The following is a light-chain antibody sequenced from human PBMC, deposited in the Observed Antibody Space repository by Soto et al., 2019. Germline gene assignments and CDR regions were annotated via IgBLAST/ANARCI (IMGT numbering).Light chain of an antibody. CDR2: EVT. Sequence: QSALTQPASVSGSPGQSITISCTGTNNDIGSDFNSVSWYQQHPGKAPKLMIYEVTNRPSGVSSRFSGSKSGNMASLTISGLQAEDEADYYCSSYTVDVAPYVFGTGTKVTVL. CDR1: NNDIGSDFNS. V-gene: IGLV2-14*01. CDR3: SSYTVDVAPYV. J-gene: IGLJ1*01.